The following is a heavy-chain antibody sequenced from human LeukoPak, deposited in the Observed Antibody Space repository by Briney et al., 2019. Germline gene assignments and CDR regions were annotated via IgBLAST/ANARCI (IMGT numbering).Heavy chain of an antibody. CDR2: ISSSSSYI. V-gene: IGHV3-21*01. D-gene: IGHD3-3*01. CDR1: GFTFSSYS. Sequence: GGSLRLSCAASGFTFSSYSMNWVRQAPGKGLEWVSSISSSSSYIYYADSVKGRFTIPRDNAKNSLYLQMNSLRAEDTAVYYCTRYYDFWSGYYQMADFDYWGQGTLVTVSS. J-gene: IGHJ4*02. CDR3: TRYYDFWSGYYQMADFDY.